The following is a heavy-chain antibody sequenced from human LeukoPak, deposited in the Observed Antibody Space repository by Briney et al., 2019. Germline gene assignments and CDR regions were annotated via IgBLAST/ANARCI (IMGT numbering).Heavy chain of an antibody. CDR2: IIPIFGTA. CDR3: ASPLSDYGDYEGVFDY. V-gene: IGHV1-69*01. J-gene: IGHJ4*02. Sequence: SVKVSCKASGGTFSSYAISWERQAPGQGHEWMGGIIPIFGTANYAQKFQGRVTITADESTSTAYMELSSLRSEDTAVYYCASPLSDYGDYEGVFDYWGQGTLVTVSS. CDR1: GGTFSSYA. D-gene: IGHD4-17*01.